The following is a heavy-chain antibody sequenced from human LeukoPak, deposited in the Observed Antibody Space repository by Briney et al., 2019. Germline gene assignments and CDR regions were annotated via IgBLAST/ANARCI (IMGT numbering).Heavy chain of an antibody. V-gene: IGHV4-38-2*02. CDR2: IYHSGST. CDR1: GYSISSGYY. D-gene: IGHD2-15*01. J-gene: IGHJ4*02. CDR3: ARSSVVADSYFDY. Sequence: PSETLSLTCTVSGYSISSGYYWGWIRQPPGKGLEWIGSIYHSGSTYYNPSLKSRVTISVDTSKNQFSLKLSSVTAADTAVYYCARSSVVADSYFDYWGQGTLVTVSS.